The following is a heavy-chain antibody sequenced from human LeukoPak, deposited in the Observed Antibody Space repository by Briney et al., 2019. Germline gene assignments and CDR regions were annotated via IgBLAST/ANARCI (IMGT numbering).Heavy chain of an antibody. J-gene: IGHJ6*04. CDR3: AELGITMIGGV. D-gene: IGHD3-10*02. CDR2: ISSSGSTI. Sequence: GGSLRLTCAASGFTVSSYEMNWVRQAPGKGLEWVSYISSSGSTIYYADSVKGRFTISRDNAKNSLYLQMNSLRAEDTAVYYCAELGITMIGGVWGKGTTVTISS. V-gene: IGHV3-48*03. CDR1: GFTVSSYE.